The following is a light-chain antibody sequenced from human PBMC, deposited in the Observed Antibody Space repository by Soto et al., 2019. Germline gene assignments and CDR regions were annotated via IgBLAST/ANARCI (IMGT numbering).Light chain of an antibody. Sequence: EIVLTQSPGTLSLSPGEEATLSCRASQSVRSNYLAWYQQRPGQAPRLLISGASSRATGIPERFSGSGSGTDFTLTISRLEPEDFAVYYCQQYGGSPPLYAFGQGTKVDIK. J-gene: IGKJ2*01. CDR3: QQYGGSPPLYA. CDR2: GAS. CDR1: QSVRSNY. V-gene: IGKV3-20*01.